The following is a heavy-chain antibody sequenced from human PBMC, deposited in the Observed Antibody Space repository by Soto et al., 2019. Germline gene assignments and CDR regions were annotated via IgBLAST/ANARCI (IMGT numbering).Heavy chain of an antibody. CDR3: ARDSGRY. V-gene: IGHV1-18*01. CDR2: EGRRKGKA. J-gene: IGHJ4*02. CDR1: GFTFTSSA. Sequence: GASVKVSCKASGFTFTSSAVQWVRQAPGQGLEWMRWEGRRKGKASRSRRSQDQETMPTDTSTSTAYMELRSLRSDDTAVYYCARDSGRYWRPVTLVLVSS.